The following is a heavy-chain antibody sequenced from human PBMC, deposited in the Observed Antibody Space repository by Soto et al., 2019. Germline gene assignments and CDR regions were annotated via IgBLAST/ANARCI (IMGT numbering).Heavy chain of an antibody. J-gene: IGHJ4*02. CDR2: ISYDGSNK. V-gene: IGHV3-30-3*02. CDR3: AKIPPGYSYGYFYFDY. Sequence: PGGSLRLSCAASGFTFSSYAMHWVRQAPGKGLEWVAVISYDGSNKYYADSVKGRFTISRDNPKNTLYLQMNSLRAEDTAVYYCAKIPPGYSYGYFYFDYWGQGTLVTVSS. CDR1: GFTFSSYA. D-gene: IGHD5-18*01.